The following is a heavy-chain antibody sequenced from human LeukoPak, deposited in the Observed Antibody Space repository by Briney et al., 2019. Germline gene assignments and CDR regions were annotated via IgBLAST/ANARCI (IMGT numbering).Heavy chain of an antibody. CDR3: AKIDAY. CDR2: INSDGSIT. J-gene: IGHJ4*02. Sequence: PGGSLRLSCAASGFTFSTYWMHWVRQAPGKGLVWVSRINSDGSITNYADSVKGRFTISRDNAKNTLYLQMSSLRAEDTAVYYCAKIDAYWGQGTLVTVSS. CDR1: GFTFSTYW. V-gene: IGHV3-74*01.